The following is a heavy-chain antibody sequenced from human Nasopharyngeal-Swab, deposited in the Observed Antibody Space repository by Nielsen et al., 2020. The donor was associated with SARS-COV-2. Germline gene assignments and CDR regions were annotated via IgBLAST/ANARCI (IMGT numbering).Heavy chain of an antibody. J-gene: IGHJ6*02. Sequence: LRLSCTVSGGSISSSSYYWGWIRQPPGKGLEWIGSIYYSGSTYYNPSLKSRVTISVDTSKNQFSLKLNSVTAADTAVYYCVGSSWYGDYYYYYGMDVWGQGTTVTVSS. CDR3: VGSSWYGDYYYYYGMDV. D-gene: IGHD6-13*01. CDR2: IYYSGST. V-gene: IGHV4-39*07. CDR1: GGSISSSSYY.